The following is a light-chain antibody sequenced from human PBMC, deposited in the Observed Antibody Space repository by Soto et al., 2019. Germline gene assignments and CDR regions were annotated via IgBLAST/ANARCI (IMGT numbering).Light chain of an antibody. Sequence: EIVLTQSPATLCLSPGERATLSCRASQSVSSYLAWYQHKPGQAPRLLIYDASNRATGIPARFSGSGSGTDFTLTISSLEPEDFAVYYCQQRSNWPHTFGPGTKVDIK. J-gene: IGKJ2*01. V-gene: IGKV3-11*01. CDR1: QSVSSY. CDR3: QQRSNWPHT. CDR2: DAS.